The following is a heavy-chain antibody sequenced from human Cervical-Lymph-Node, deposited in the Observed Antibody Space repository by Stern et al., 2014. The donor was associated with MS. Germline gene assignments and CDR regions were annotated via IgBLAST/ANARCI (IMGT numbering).Heavy chain of an antibody. CDR1: GGTFSSHG. J-gene: IGHJ5*02. D-gene: IGHD1-26*01. CDR2: IIPSIGRT. Sequence: QVQLAESGAEVKKPGSSVKVSCKASGGTFSSHGISWVRQAPGQGLQWVGAIIPSIGRTEYAQEFQGRVNITADESTTTVFMTLRSLRSDDTAIYYCAKDEVGAVKGAAFDYWFDPWGQGTRVTVSS. CDR3: AKDEVGAVKGAAFDYWFDP. V-gene: IGHV1-69*01.